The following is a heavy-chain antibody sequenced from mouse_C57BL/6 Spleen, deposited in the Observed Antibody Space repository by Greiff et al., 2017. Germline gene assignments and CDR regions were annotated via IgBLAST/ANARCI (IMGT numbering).Heavy chain of an antibody. J-gene: IGHJ3*01. D-gene: IGHD3-2*02. CDR1: GYTFTDYN. CDR2: INPNNGGT. Sequence: EVQLQQSGPELVKPGASVKMSCKASGYTFTDYNMHWVKQSHGKSLEWIGYINPNNGGTSYNQKFKGKATLTVNKSSSTAYMELRSLTSEESAVYYCARPAQATGGFAYWGQGTRSLSLQ. CDR3: ARPAQATGGFAY. V-gene: IGHV1-22*01.